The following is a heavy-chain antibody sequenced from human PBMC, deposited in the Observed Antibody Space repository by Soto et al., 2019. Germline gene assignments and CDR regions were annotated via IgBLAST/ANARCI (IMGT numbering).Heavy chain of an antibody. CDR2: INAGNGNT. V-gene: IGHV1-3*01. CDR3: AKGGNIGVVVADYGMDV. Sequence: ASVKVSCKASGYTFSNYAMHWVRQAPGQRLEWMGWINAGNGNTKYSQKFQDRVTITRDTSASTAYMELSSLRSEDTAVYYCAKGGNIGVVVADYGMDVWGQGTTVTVSS. CDR1: GYTFSNYA. J-gene: IGHJ6*02. D-gene: IGHD2-15*01.